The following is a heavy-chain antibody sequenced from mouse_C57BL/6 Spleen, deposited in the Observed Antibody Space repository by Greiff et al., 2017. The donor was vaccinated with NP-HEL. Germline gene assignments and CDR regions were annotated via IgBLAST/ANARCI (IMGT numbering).Heavy chain of an antibody. Sequence: EVQLVESEGGLVQPGSSMKLSCTASGFTFSDYYMAWVRQVPEKGLEWVANINYDGSSTYYLDSLKSRFIISRDNAKNILYLQMSSLKSEDTATYYCARDRGYYGSFDYWGQGTTLTVSS. J-gene: IGHJ2*01. V-gene: IGHV5-16*01. CDR2: INYDGSST. CDR3: ARDRGYYGSFDY. D-gene: IGHD1-1*01. CDR1: GFTFSDYY.